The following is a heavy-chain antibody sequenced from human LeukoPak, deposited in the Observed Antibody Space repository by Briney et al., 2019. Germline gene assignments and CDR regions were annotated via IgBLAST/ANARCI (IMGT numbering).Heavy chain of an antibody. CDR2: IYTSGST. Sequence: PSETLSLTCTASGGSISSYYWSWIRQPAGKGLEWIGRIYTSGSTNYNPSLKSRVTMSVDTSKNQFSLKLSSVTAADTAVYYCARENGARFLEWLTSGWFDPWGQGTLVTVSS. D-gene: IGHD3-3*01. CDR1: GGSISSYY. CDR3: ARENGARFLEWLTSGWFDP. V-gene: IGHV4-4*07. J-gene: IGHJ5*02.